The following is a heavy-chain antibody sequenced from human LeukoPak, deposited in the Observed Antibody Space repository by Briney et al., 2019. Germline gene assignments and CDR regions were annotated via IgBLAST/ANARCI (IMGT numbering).Heavy chain of an antibody. D-gene: IGHD1-26*01. CDR2: ISYDGTNK. J-gene: IGHJ4*02. CDR3: ARDPRGSPYYFDY. V-gene: IGHV3-30-3*01. CDR1: GFTVSSNY. Sequence: GGSLRLSCAASGFTVSSNYMSWVRQAPGKGLEWVAVISYDGTNKNYADSVKGRFTISRDNSKNTVYLQMNSLRVEDAAVYYCARDPRGSPYYFDYWGQGTLVTVSS.